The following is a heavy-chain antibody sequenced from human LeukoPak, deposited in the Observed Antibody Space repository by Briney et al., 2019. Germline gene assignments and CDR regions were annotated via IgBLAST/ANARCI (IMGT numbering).Heavy chain of an antibody. J-gene: IGHJ6*03. D-gene: IGHD5-12*01. CDR3: ARAVGSGYGLNYYYYYMDV. CDR1: GGSFSGYY. V-gene: IGHV4-34*01. CDR2: INHSGST. Sequence: PSETLSLTCAVYGGSFSGYYWSWIRQPPGKGLEWIGEINHSGSTNYNPSLKSRVTISVDTSKNQFSLKLSSVTAADTAVYYCARAVGSGYGLNYYYYYMDVWGKGTTVTISS.